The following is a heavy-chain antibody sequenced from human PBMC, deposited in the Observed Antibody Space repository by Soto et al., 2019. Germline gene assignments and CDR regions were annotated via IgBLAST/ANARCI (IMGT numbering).Heavy chain of an antibody. D-gene: IGHD3-22*01. V-gene: IGHV3-33*01. J-gene: IGHJ6*02. CDR1: GFTFSIYG. CDR3: ARGVVVNYYYYGMDV. CDR2: IWYDGSNK. Sequence: RGYLRLSCASSGFTFSIYGMHWVRQAPGKGLDLVAVIWYDGSNKYYADSVKGRFTISRDNSKNTLYLQMNSLRAEDTAVYYCARGVVVNYYYYGMDVWGQGTTVTVSS.